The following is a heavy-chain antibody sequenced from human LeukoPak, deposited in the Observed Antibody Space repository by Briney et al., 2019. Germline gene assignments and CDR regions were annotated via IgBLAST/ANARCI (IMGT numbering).Heavy chain of an antibody. Sequence: SETLSLTCAVSGYSISRAYYWGWIRQPPGKGLEWIGSIYHSGSTYYSPSLKSRVTISLDTSKNQFSLKLSSVTAADTAVYYCARLAPTGALTLDYWGQGTLVTVSS. J-gene: IGHJ4*02. CDR3: ARLAPTGALTLDY. CDR1: GYSISRAYY. V-gene: IGHV4-38-2*01. CDR2: IYHSGST. D-gene: IGHD7-27*01.